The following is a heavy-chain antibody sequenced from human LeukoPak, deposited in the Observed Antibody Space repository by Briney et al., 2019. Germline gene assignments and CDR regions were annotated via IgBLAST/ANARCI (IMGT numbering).Heavy chain of an antibody. Sequence: GGSLRLSCTVSGFTVSSNSMSWVRQAPGKGLEWVSFIYSDNTHYSDSVKGRFTISRDNSKNTLYLQMNSLRAEDTAVYYCAKGVWLVFNLLLDYWGQGTLVTVSS. CDR2: IYSDNT. CDR3: AKGVWLVFNLLLDY. CDR1: GFTVSSNS. V-gene: IGHV3-53*01. D-gene: IGHD6-19*01. J-gene: IGHJ4*02.